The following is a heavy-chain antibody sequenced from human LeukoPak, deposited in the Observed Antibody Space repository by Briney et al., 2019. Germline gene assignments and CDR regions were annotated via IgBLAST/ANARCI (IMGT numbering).Heavy chain of an antibody. CDR2: IIPIFGTA. Sequence: SVTVSFKASGGTFISYAISWVRQAPGQGLEWMGRIIPIFGTANYAQKFQGRVTITADKSTSTDYMELSSLRSEDTAVYYCARIHTVTTATDYWGQGTLVTVSS. CDR3: ARIHTVTTATDY. CDR1: GGTFISYA. D-gene: IGHD4-17*01. J-gene: IGHJ4*02. V-gene: IGHV1-69*06.